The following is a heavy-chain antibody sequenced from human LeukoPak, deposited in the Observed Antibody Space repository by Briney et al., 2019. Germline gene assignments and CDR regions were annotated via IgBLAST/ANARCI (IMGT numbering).Heavy chain of an antibody. CDR2: IIPIFGTA. D-gene: IGHD6-13*01. Sequence: SVKVSCKACGGTFSSYAITWVRQAPGQGLEWMGRIIPIFGTANYAQKFQGRVTITTDESTSTAYMELSTLRSDDTAVYYCARERPPGDSSNWFLEGYFDIWGQGTLVTVSS. CDR1: GGTFSSYA. CDR3: ARERPPGDSSNWFLEGYFDI. J-gene: IGHJ4*02. V-gene: IGHV1-69*05.